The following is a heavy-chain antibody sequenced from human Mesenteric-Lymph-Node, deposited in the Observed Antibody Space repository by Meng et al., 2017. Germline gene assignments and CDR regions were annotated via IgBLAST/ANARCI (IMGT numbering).Heavy chain of an antibody. CDR1: GGSFSCHY. V-gene: IGHV4-34*01. Sequence: LHRGVAGLLTPSETLSLSFAVSGGSFSCHYWSWIRQPPGKGLEWIGEINDSGSTDYNPSLKSRVTISVDTSKSQFSLKLSSVTAADTAMYYCARGPLVRGVIHYWGQGTLVTVSS. CDR3: ARGPLVRGVIHY. CDR2: INDSGST. D-gene: IGHD3-10*01. J-gene: IGHJ4*02.